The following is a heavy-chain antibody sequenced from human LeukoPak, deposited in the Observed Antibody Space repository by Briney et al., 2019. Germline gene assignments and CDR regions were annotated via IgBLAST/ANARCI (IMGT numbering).Heavy chain of an antibody. CDR3: AKHVGYCSSASCYFDY. J-gene: IGHJ4*02. CDR1: GFPFTSFA. D-gene: IGHD2-2*01. Sequence: PGGPLTLSRAASGFPFTSFAMSWARQTPGKGLDWVSAIGAGDGSTYYADSVKGRFTISRDNSKNTLFLQMNSLRAEDTAVYYCAKHVGYCSSASCYFDYWGQGTLVTVAS. V-gene: IGHV3-23*01. CDR2: IGAGDGST.